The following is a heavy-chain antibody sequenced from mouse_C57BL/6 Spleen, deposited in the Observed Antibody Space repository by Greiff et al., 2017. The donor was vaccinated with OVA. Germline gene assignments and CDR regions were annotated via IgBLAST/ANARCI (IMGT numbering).Heavy chain of an antibody. J-gene: IGHJ4*01. CDR1: GYTFTSYW. Sequence: QVQLQQSGAELVKPWASVRLSCKASGYTFTSYWMHLVKLRPGPGLEWIGYINPSSGYTKYNQKIKDKVTLTANKSSSTAYMQLSSLTYEDSAVYDCANTTVVDSYAMDDWGQGTSVTVSS. CDR2: INPSSGYT. V-gene: IGHV1-7*01. CDR3: ANTTVVDSYAMDD. D-gene: IGHD1-1*01.